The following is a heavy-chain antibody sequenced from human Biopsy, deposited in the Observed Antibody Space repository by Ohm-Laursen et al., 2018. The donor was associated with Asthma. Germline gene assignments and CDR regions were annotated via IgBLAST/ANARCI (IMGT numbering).Heavy chain of an antibody. D-gene: IGHD6-19*01. CDR3: VRAVRNEQWLAPFDY. CDR1: GGSISSFY. V-gene: IGHV4-59*01. CDR2: VYWTGST. Sequence: PSETLSLTCSVYGGSISSFYWSWIRQSPEKGLEWMGYVYWTGSTNYNPSLKSRITMSVGTSKNRMFLELTSVTAADTAIYYCVRAVRNEQWLAPFDYWGQGKPVTVSS. J-gene: IGHJ4*02.